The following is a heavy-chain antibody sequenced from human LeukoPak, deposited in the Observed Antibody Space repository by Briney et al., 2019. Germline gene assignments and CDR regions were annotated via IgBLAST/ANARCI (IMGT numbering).Heavy chain of an antibody. CDR1: GGSISSYY. J-gene: IGHJ6*02. CDR3: ARDLVQEYYYYGMDV. V-gene: IGHV4-59*12. Sequence: SETLSLTCTVSGGSISSYYWSWIRQPPGKGLEWIGYIYYSGSTNYNPSLKSRVTMSVDTSKNQFSLKLSSVTAADTAVYYCARDLVQEYYYYGMDVWGQGTTVTVSS. CDR2: IYYSGST. D-gene: IGHD1-1*01.